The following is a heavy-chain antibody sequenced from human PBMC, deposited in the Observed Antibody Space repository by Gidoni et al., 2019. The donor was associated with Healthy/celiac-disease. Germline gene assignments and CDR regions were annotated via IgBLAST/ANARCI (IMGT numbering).Heavy chain of an antibody. D-gene: IGHD3-10*01. CDR3: ARAREFEDRYFDY. CDR1: SSYA. Sequence: SSYAMHWVRQAPGKGLEWVAVISYDGSNKYYADSVKGGFTISRDNSKNTLYLQMNSPRAEDTAVYDCARAREFEDRYFDYWGQGTLVTVSS. V-gene: IGHV3-30-3*01. J-gene: IGHJ4*02. CDR2: ISYDGSNK.